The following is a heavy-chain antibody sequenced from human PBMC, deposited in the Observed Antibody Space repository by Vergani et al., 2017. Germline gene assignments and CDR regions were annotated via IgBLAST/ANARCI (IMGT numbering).Heavy chain of an antibody. V-gene: IGHV5-51*01. CDR1: GYSFTSYW. CDR3: ARGPHYYDSSGSLNWFDP. Sequence: EVQLVQSGAEVKTPGESLKISCKGSGYSFTSYWIGWVRQLPGKGLEWMGIIYPGDSDTRYSPSFQGQVTISADKSISTAYLQWSSLKASDTAMYYCARGPHYYDSSGSLNWFDPWGQGTLVTVSS. J-gene: IGHJ5*02. CDR2: IYPGDSDT. D-gene: IGHD3-22*01.